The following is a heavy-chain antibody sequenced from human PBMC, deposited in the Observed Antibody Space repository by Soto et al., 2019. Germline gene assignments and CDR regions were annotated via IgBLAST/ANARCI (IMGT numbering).Heavy chain of an antibody. CDR3: ARAVTWGLDV. D-gene: IGHD3-10*01. CDR2: ISRSSTGI. V-gene: IGHV3-48*02. CDR1: GFTFSLYS. Sequence: EVQLVESGGGLVQPGGSLRLSCAASGFTFSLYSMSWVRQAPGKGLEWVSYISRSSTGIHYADSVKGRFTISRDDATTARHLQRNSLRDGDTAVYYCARAVTWGLDVWGQGTTVSISS. J-gene: IGHJ6*02.